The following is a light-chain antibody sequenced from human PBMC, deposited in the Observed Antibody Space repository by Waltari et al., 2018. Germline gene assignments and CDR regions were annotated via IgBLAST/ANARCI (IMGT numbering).Light chain of an antibody. V-gene: IGLV2-23*01. CDR2: EDT. CDR3: CSYTLTNTWL. J-gene: IGLJ3*02. CDR1: SSDVGSYSL. Sequence: QSALTQPASVSGSPGQPITISCTGTSSDVGSYSLVSWYRQHPGEAPRVIILEDTKRRSGVSNRCSGSKSGNTASLTSSGLQAEDDADYCCCSYTLTNTWLFGGGTKLTVL.